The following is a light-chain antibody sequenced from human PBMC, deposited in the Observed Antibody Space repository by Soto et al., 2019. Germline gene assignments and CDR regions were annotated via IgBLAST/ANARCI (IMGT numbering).Light chain of an antibody. Sequence: DIQMTQSPSSLSASVGDRVTISCRASQSISSYLNWYQHKSGKAPRLLIYAASSLQSGVPPRFSGSGSGTEFILTIRSLQPEDFATYYCQQLNTYPITFGQGTRLEIK. J-gene: IGKJ5*01. CDR2: AAS. V-gene: IGKV1-9*01. CDR3: QQLNTYPIT. CDR1: QSISSY.